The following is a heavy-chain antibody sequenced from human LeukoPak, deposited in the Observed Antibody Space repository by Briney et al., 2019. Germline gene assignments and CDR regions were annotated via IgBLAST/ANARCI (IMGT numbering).Heavy chain of an antibody. CDR3: TKDYPASYYDGSGYYRFES. CDR1: GFTFSTCA. V-gene: IGHV3-23*01. CDR2: ISGSGSKT. Sequence: TGGSLRLSCAASGFTFSTCAINWVRQAPGKGLEWVSAISGSGSKTFYADSVKGRFTISRDNPKNTLYLQMNSLRPEDTAVYYCTKDYPASYYDGSGYYRFESWGQGTLVTVSS. J-gene: IGHJ4*02. D-gene: IGHD3-22*01.